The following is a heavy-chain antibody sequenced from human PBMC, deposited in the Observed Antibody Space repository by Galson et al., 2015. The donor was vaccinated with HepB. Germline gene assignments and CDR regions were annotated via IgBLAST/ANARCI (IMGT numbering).Heavy chain of an antibody. J-gene: IGHJ4*02. CDR3: ARGRRDTAVAAPAAVLFDY. CDR1: GYTFSSYD. CDR2: MNPNSGNT. V-gene: IGHV1-8*01. D-gene: IGHD6-19*01. Sequence: SVKVSCKASGYTFSSYDINWVRQATGQRLEWMGWMNPNSGNTGYAQKFQGRVTMTRNASISTAYMELSSLTSEDTAVYYCARGRRDTAVAAPAAVLFDYWGRGMLVTASS.